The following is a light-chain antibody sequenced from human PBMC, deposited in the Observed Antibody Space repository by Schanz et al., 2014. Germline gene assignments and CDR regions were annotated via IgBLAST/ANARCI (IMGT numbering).Light chain of an antibody. J-gene: IGKJ4*01. CDR3: QQYAYSPLT. Sequence: EIVLTQSPGTLSLSPGERATLSCRASQSVSSDYLAWYQQKPGQAPRLLIYGASSRATGIPDRFSGSGSGTDFTLTISRLAPEDFALYYCQQYAYSPLTFGGGTKVEIK. CDR1: QSVSSDY. V-gene: IGKV3-20*01. CDR2: GAS.